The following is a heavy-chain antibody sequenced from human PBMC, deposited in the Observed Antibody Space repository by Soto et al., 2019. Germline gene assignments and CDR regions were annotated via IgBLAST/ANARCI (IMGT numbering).Heavy chain of an antibody. Sequence: ASVKVSCKASGGTFTSYDINWVRQATGQGLEWMGWMNPNSGNTGYAQKFQGRVTMTRNTSISTAYMELSSLRSEDTAVYYCARPNYDYVWGSYRGGLDYWGQGTLVTVSS. CDR2: MNPNSGNT. D-gene: IGHD3-16*02. CDR1: GGTFTSYD. CDR3: ARPNYDYVWGSYRGGLDY. J-gene: IGHJ4*02. V-gene: IGHV1-8*01.